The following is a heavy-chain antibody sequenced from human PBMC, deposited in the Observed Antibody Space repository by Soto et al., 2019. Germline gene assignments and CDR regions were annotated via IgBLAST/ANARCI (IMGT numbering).Heavy chain of an antibody. CDR3: ARNLYGEFDY. CDR2: ISVYDGTT. CDR1: GYTFTNLG. J-gene: IGHJ4*02. Sequence: ASVKVSCKASGYTFTNLGISWVRQAPGQGLEWMGWISVYDGTTNYAQNLQGRVTMTTDTSTNTAYMDLRSLRSDDTAVYYWARNLYGEFDYCGPGAMVTVSS. V-gene: IGHV1-18*01. D-gene: IGHD4-17*01.